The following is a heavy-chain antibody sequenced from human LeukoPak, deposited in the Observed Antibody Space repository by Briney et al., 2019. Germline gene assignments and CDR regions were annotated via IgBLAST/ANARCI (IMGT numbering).Heavy chain of an antibody. J-gene: IGHJ4*02. V-gene: IGHV3-49*03. CDR3: SREWGNGNDLRPDS. CDR1: GFTFRGFA. Sequence: GGSLRLSCTSSGFTFRGFAVSWFRQAPGKGLEWIGFIRSSIYGGTPKAAASVKGRFIFSRDDSKGVAYLRMNSLKTDDTAVYYCSREWGNGNDLRPDSWGQGTLVTVSS. D-gene: IGHD1-1*01. CDR2: IRSSIYGGTP.